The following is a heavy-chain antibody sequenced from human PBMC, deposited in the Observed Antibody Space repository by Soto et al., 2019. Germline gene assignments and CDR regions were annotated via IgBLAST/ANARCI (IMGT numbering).Heavy chain of an antibody. J-gene: IGHJ3*02. CDR3: AKDLGHGGRGAFDI. CDR2: ISYDGSNK. Sequence: QVQLVESGGGVVQPGRSLRLSCAASGFTFSNYGMHWVRQAPGMGLEWVAVISYDGSNKYYADSVKGRFTISRDNSKNTLYLQMNSLRAEDTAVYYCAKDLGHGGRGAFDIWGQGTMVTVSS. D-gene: IGHD7-27*01. V-gene: IGHV3-30*18. CDR1: GFTFSNYG.